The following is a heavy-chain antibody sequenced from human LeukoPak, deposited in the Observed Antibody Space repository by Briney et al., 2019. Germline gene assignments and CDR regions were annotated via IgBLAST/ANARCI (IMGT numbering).Heavy chain of an antibody. CDR1: GGTFSSYA. CDR2: IIPILGIA. Sequence: SVKVSCKASGGTFSSYAISWVRQAPGQGLEWMGRIIPILGIANYAQKFQGRVTITADKSTSTAYMELSSLRSEDTAVYYCARGFDWLEYYFDYWGQGTLVTVSS. CDR3: ARGFDWLEYYFDY. J-gene: IGHJ4*02. V-gene: IGHV1-69*04. D-gene: IGHD3-9*01.